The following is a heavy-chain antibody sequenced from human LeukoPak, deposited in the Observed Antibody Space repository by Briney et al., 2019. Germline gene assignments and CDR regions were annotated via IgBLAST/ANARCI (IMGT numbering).Heavy chain of an antibody. CDR2: INPNSGGT. Sequence: ASVKVSCKASGYTFTGYYMHWVRQAPGQGLEWMGWINPNSGGTNYAQKFQGRVTMTRDTSISTAYMELSRLRSDDTAVYYCARVVGAVAAVFDYWGQGTLVTVSS. D-gene: IGHD2-15*01. CDR3: ARVVGAVAAVFDY. CDR1: GYTFTGYY. J-gene: IGHJ4*02. V-gene: IGHV1-2*02.